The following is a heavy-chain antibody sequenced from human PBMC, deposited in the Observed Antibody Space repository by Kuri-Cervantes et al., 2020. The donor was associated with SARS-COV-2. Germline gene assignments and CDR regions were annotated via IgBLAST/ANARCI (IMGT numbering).Heavy chain of an antibody. J-gene: IGHJ6*03. Sequence: GESLKISCKGSGYSFTNYWIGWVRQMPGKGLEWMGIIYPGDSDTRYSPSFQGQVTISADKSISTAYLQWSSLKASDTAMYYCARQGGTIFGVVISYYMDVWGKGTTVTVSS. V-gene: IGHV5-51*01. CDR1: GYSFTNYW. CDR3: ARQGGTIFGVVISYYMDV. D-gene: IGHD3-3*01. CDR2: IYPGDSDT.